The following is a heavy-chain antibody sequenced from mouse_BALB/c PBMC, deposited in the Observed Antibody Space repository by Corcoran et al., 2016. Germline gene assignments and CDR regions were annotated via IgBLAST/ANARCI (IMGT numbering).Heavy chain of an antibody. V-gene: IGHV9-3-1*01. CDR1: GYTFTNYG. J-gene: IGHJ4*01. Sequence: QIQLVQSGPELKKPGETVKISCKASGYTFTNYGMNWVKQAPGKGLKWMGWINTYTGEPTYADDFKGRFAFSLETSASTAYLQINNLKNEDTATYFCARGANPGAMDYWGQGTSVTVSS. D-gene: IGHD3-1*01. CDR2: INTYTGEP. CDR3: ARGANPGAMDY.